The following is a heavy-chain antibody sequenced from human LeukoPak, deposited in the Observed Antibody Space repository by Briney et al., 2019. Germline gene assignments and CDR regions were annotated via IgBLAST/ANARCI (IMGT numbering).Heavy chain of an antibody. CDR3: AREDYYYGMDV. J-gene: IGHJ6*02. CDR1: GGSISSYY. V-gene: IGHV4-59*01. Sequence: SETLSLTCTVSGGSISSYYWSWIRQPPGKGLEWIGYIYYSGSTNYNPSLKSRVAISVDTSKNQFSLKLSSVTAADTAVYYCAREDYYYGMDVWGQGTTVTVSS. CDR2: IYYSGST.